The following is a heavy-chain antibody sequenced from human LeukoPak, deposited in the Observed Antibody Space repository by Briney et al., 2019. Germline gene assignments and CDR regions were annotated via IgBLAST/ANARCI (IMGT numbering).Heavy chain of an antibody. CDR1: GYTFTSYY. CDR2: INPSGGST. D-gene: IGHD2/OR15-2a*01. V-gene: IGHV1-46*01. J-gene: IGHJ4*02. CDR3: ATGGGGGYVQIYF. Sequence: ASVKVSCKASGYTFTSYYMHWVRQAPGQGLEWMGIINPSGGSTSYAQKFQGRVTMTEDTSTDTAYMELSSLRSEDTAVYYCATGGGGGYVQIYFWGQGTLGPVSS.